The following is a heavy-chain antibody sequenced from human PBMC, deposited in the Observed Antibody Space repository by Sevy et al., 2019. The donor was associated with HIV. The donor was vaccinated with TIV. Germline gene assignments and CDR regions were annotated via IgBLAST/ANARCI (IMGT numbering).Heavy chain of an antibody. CDR2: IYYSGNT. CDR1: GGSISSGGYY. V-gene: IGHV4-31*03. D-gene: IGHD3-22*01. CDR3: ATTYYYDSNGHSDY. Sequence: SETLSLTCTVSGGSISSGGYYWSWIRQYPGKGLEWIGYIYYSGNTYYNPSLKSRVTISVDTSKNQFSLKLSSVTAADTAVYYCATTYYYDSNGHSDYWGQGTLVTVPS. J-gene: IGHJ4*02.